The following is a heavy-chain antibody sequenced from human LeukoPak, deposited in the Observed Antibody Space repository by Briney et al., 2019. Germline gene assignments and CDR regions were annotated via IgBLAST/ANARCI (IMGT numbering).Heavy chain of an antibody. D-gene: IGHD6-13*01. CDR2: TYYSGST. Sequence: PSETLSLTCTVSGGSISSSSYYWGWIRQPPGKGLEWIGSTYYSGSTYYNPSLKSRVTISVDTSKNQFSLKLSSVTAADTAVYYCARESIAAAGTDYWGQGTLVTVSS. CDR1: GGSISSSSYY. CDR3: ARESIAAAGTDY. J-gene: IGHJ4*02. V-gene: IGHV4-39*07.